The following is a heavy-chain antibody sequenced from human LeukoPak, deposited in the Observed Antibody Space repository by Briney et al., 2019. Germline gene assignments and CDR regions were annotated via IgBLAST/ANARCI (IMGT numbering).Heavy chain of an antibody. CDR3: ARGGGLAVAGTRFDY. J-gene: IGHJ4*02. D-gene: IGHD6-13*01. CDR2: INPNSGGT. V-gene: IGHV1-2*02. Sequence: ASVKVSCKASGYTFTAYYMHWVRQAPGQGLEWMGWINPNSGGTNYAQKFQGRVTMTRDTSISTAYMELSRLRSDDTAVYYCARGGGLAVAGTRFDYWGQGTLVTVSS. CDR1: GYTFTAYY.